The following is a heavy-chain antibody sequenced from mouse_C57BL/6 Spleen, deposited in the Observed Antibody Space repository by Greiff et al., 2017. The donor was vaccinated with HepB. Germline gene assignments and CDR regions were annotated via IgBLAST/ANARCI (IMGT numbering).Heavy chain of an antibody. D-gene: IGHD6-1*01. J-gene: IGHJ3*01. CDR2: IYPGDGDT. CDR3: ARAGGPSRSFAY. V-gene: IGHV1-80*01. CDR1: GYAFSSYW. Sequence: QVQLQQPGAELVKPGASVKISCKASGYAFSSYWMNWVKQRPGKGLEWIGQIYPGDGDTNYNGKFKGKATLTADKSSSTAYMQLSSLTSEDSAVYFCARAGGPSRSFAYWGQGTLVTVSA.